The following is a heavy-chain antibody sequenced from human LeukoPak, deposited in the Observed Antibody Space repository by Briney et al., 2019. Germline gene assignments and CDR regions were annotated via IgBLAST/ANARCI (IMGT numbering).Heavy chain of an antibody. CDR2: IKQDGSEK. CDR3: ARDTGYYGSGSFNDY. Sequence: GGSLRLSCAASGFTFSSYWMSWVRQAPGKGLEWVANIKQDGSEKYYVDSVKGRFTISRDNSKNTLYLQMNSLRAEDTAVYYCARDTGYYGSGSFNDYWGQGTLVTVSS. CDR1: GFTFSSYW. J-gene: IGHJ4*02. V-gene: IGHV3-7*03. D-gene: IGHD3-10*01.